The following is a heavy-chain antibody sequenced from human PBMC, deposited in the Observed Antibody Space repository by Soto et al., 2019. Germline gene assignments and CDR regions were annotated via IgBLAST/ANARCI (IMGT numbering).Heavy chain of an antibody. D-gene: IGHD3-9*01. CDR3: ARYPNSLHKWFDP. CDR2: ITPIFDTT. CDR1: GGTFSNYA. Sequence: QIHLVQSGAEVKKPGSSVKISCKASGGTFSNYAISWVRQSPGQGLEWMGGITPIFDTTNYAQKFQGRLTLTADTSTSTAYMELSGLRSDDTASYFCARYPNSLHKWFDPWGQGTLVTVSS. V-gene: IGHV1-69*06. J-gene: IGHJ5*02.